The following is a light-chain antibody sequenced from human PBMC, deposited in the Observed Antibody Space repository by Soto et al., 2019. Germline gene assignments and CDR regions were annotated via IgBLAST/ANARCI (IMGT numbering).Light chain of an antibody. V-gene: IGKV3-20*01. Sequence: EMVLTQSPATLSLSPGERATISCSAIQSVSNKYLAWYQQKPGQAPRLXIYGASNRATGIPDRFSGSGSGTDFTLTISRLEPEDFELYYCQQYATSPLTFGGGTKVDIK. CDR1: QSVSNKY. CDR3: QQYATSPLT. J-gene: IGKJ4*01. CDR2: GAS.